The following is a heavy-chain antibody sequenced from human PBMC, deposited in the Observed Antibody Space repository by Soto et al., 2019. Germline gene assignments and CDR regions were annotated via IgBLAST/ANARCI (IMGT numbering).Heavy chain of an antibody. D-gene: IGHD3-10*01. CDR2: IYYSGST. CDR1: GGSISGSSYY. Sequence: PSETQSLTCTVSGGSISGSSYYWGWIRQPPGEGLEWIGSIYYSGSTYYNPSLKSRVTISVDTSKNQFSLKLSSVTAADTAVYYCARGRGSMVRGVIRSDYGMDVWGQGTTVTVSS. CDR3: ARGRGSMVRGVIRSDYGMDV. J-gene: IGHJ6*02. V-gene: IGHV4-39*01.